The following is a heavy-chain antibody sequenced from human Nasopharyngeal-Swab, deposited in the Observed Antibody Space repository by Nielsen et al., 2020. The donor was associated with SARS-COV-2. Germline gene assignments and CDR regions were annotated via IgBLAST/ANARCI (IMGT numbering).Heavy chain of an antibody. J-gene: IGHJ5*02. D-gene: IGHD3-22*01. CDR3: ARPARRGLNWFDP. CDR2: ISYDGSSN. Sequence: GESLKISCAASGFIFSTYAMHWVRQAPCKGLEWVALISYDGSSNYYAHSVKGRFTISRDNSKNTLYLQMNSLRGEETAVYYCARPARRGLNWFDPWGQGTLVTVSS. V-gene: IGHV3-30-3*01. CDR1: GFIFSTYA.